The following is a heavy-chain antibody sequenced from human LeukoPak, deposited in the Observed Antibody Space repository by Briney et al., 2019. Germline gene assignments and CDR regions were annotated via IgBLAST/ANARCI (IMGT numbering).Heavy chain of an antibody. CDR3: ARARISSGWYLLYFDY. V-gene: IGHV1-18*01. J-gene: IGHJ4*02. CDR1: GYTFTSYG. D-gene: IGHD6-19*01. Sequence: ASVTVSCKASGYTFTSYGISWVRQAPGQGLEGMGWISAYNGNTNYAQKLQGRVTMTTDTSTSTAYMELRSLRSDDTAVYYCARARISSGWYLLYFDYWGQGTLVTVSS. CDR2: ISAYNGNT.